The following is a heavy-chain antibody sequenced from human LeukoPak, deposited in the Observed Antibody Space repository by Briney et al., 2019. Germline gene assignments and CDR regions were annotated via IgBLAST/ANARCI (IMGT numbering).Heavy chain of an antibody. J-gene: IGHJ3*02. D-gene: IGHD3/OR15-3a*01. CDR3: ARDHVGPGGFDI. CDR2: ISSSGAAI. Sequence: GGSLRLSCAASGFIFSIHEMNWVRQAPGKGLEWISYISSSGAAIYSADSLKGRFTISRDNAKNSLYLQMNSLRAEDTGVYYCARDHVGPGGFDIWGRGTMVTVSS. CDR1: GFIFSIHE. V-gene: IGHV3-48*03.